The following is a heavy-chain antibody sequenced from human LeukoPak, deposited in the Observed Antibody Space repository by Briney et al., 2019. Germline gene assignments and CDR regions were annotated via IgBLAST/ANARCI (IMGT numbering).Heavy chain of an antibody. J-gene: IGHJ6*03. CDR3: ARRPRPDYYYYYMDV. CDR1: GYTFTSYD. V-gene: IGHV1-8*01. D-gene: IGHD1-1*01. CDR2: MNPNSGNT. Sequence: GASVKVSCKASGYTFTSYDINWVRQATGQGLEWMGWMNPNSGNTGYAQKFQGRVTMTRNTSISTAYMELSSLRSEDTAVYYCARRPRPDYYYYYMDVWGKGTTVTVSS.